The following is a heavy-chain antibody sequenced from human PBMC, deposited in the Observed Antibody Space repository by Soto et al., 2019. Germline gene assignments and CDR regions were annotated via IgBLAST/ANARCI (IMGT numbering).Heavy chain of an antibody. J-gene: IGHJ3*01. CDR2: ISGGGGNT. CDR3: AKGFIVVGTGLRPDDGFDV. V-gene: IGHV3-23*01. CDR1: GFTFGNYG. D-gene: IGHD2-21*02. Sequence: DVQLLESGGGLVQPGGSLRLSCATSGFTFGNYGMNWVRQAPGKGLEWVSGISGGGGNTYYADSVKGRFTISRDPSKNSVFLEMNRLRAEDTAVYYRAKGFIVVGTGLRPDDGFDVWGQGTLVTVSS.